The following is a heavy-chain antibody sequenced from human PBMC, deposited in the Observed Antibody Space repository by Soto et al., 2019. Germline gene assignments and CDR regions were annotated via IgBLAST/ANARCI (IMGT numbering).Heavy chain of an antibody. D-gene: IGHD5-18*01. V-gene: IGHV3-23*01. CDR1: GFTFRNYG. J-gene: IGHJ4*02. Sequence: EVQLLESGGGLVQPGKSLRLSCAASGFTFRNYGMSWVRQAPGKGLEWVSSISGSGTATYYADSVRGRFTISRDNSRNTLYVEMNSLGVEDTAIYYCARDQGTSYGLYYFDNWGQGTLVPVSS. CDR3: ARDQGTSYGLYYFDN. CDR2: ISGSGTAT.